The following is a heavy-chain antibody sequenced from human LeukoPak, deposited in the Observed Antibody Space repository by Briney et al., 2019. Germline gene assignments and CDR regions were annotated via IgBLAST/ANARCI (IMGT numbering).Heavy chain of an antibody. CDR2: IWSGGNNK. D-gene: IGHD3-10*01. CDR3: ARATGSYYYDLDV. J-gene: IGHJ6*02. CDR1: GFIFRNYA. Sequence: GASLRLSCAASGFIFRNYAMSWVRQAPGKGLEWVAVIWSGGNNKYYADSVKGRFTISRDNSKNTQYLQMDSLGAEDTAVYYSARATGSYYYDLDVWGHGTTVTVSS. V-gene: IGHV3-33*08.